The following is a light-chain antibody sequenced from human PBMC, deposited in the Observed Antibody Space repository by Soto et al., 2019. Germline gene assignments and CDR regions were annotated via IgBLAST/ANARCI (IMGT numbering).Light chain of an antibody. CDR1: NSNIGAGYD. CDR2: GNN. Sequence: QSVLTQPPSVSGAPGQRVTISCTGSNSNIGAGYDVHWYQQLPGTAPKLLTYGNNNRPSGVPDRFSGSKSGTSASLAITGLQAEDEADYYCQSYDSSLSGYVFGTGTKVTVL. V-gene: IGLV1-40*01. J-gene: IGLJ1*01. CDR3: QSYDSSLSGYV.